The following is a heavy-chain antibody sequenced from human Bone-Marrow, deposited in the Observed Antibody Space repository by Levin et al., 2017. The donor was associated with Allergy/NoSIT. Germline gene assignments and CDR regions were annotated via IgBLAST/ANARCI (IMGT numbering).Heavy chain of an antibody. V-gene: IGHV3-33*01. Sequence: GESLKISCVASGFTFSNYGMHWVRQAPGKGLEWVAIIWYDGSNKYYGDSVKGRFTISRDNSKNTLLLQMNSLRAEDTAVYYCAGDVDTSELFDCWGQGTLVTVAS. CDR3: AGDVDTSELFDC. J-gene: IGHJ4*02. CDR1: GFTFSNYG. CDR2: IWYDGSNK. D-gene: IGHD3-22*01.